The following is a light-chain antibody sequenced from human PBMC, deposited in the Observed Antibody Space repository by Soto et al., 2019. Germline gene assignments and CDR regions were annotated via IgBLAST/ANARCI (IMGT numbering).Light chain of an antibody. CDR2: DDS. CDR1: NIGSKN. CDR3: QVWDSSSDHVV. Sequence: SYELTQPPSVSVAPGQTARITCGGNNIGSKNVHWYQQKPGQAPVLVVYDDSDRPSGIPERFSGSNSGNTATLTISRVEAGDEEDYYCQVWDSSSDHVVFGGGTKLTVL. V-gene: IGLV3-21*02. J-gene: IGLJ2*01.